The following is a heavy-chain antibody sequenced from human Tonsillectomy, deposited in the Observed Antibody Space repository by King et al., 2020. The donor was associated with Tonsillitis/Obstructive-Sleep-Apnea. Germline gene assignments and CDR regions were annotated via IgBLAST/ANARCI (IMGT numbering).Heavy chain of an antibody. CDR3: TTDRGDHDALDV. Sequence: VQLVESGGDLVKPGAPLRLSCAASGLTFTNAWLSWVRQAPGKGLEWVGRSESEADGGTEKYAASVKGRFIISRDDLKTTLYLEMNSLKTEDTAVYYCTTDRGDHDALDVWGRGTLVTVSS. V-gene: IGHV3-15*04. CDR1: GLTFTNAW. CDR2: SESEADGGTE. J-gene: IGHJ3*01. D-gene: IGHD7-27*01.